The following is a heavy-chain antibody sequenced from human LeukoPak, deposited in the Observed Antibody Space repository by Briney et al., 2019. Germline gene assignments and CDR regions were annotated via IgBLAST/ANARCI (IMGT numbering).Heavy chain of an antibody. D-gene: IGHD2-21*01. CDR2: ISFDGSTA. CDR3: ASQTSIAAYFDS. V-gene: IGHV3-30*04. CDR1: GFKYN. J-gene: IGHJ4*02. Sequence: GGSPRLSCAASGFKYNMHWVRQAPGKGLERVAFISFDGSTAYYADSVQGRFTFSRDTSNNTLHLQMNSMRTEDTAVYYCASQTSIAAYFDSWGQGTLVTVSS.